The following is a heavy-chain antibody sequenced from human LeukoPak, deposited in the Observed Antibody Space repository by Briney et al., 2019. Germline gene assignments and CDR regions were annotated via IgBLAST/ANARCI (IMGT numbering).Heavy chain of an antibody. D-gene: IGHD3-3*01. V-gene: IGHV4-34*01. Sequence: PSETLSLTCAVYGGSFSGYYWSWIRQPPGKGLEWIGEINHSGSTNYNPSLKSRVTISVDTSKNQFSLKLSSVTAADTAVYYCARGPYDFWSGYCCFDHWGQGTLVTVSS. CDR3: ARGPYDFWSGYCCFDH. J-gene: IGHJ4*02. CDR2: INHSGST. CDR1: GGSFSGYY.